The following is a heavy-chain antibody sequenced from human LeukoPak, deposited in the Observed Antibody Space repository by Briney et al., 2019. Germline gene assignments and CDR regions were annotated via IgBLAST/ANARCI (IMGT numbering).Heavy chain of an antibody. CDR3: ARVLRCSSTSCDDY. Sequence: ASVKVSCKASGYTFTSYDINWVRQATGQGLEWMGWMNPNSGNTVYAQKFQGRVTITRNTSISTAYMELSSLRSEDTAVYYCARVLRCSSTSCDDYWGQETLVTVSS. J-gene: IGHJ4*02. CDR2: MNPNSGNT. D-gene: IGHD2-2*01. CDR1: GYTFTSYD. V-gene: IGHV1-8*03.